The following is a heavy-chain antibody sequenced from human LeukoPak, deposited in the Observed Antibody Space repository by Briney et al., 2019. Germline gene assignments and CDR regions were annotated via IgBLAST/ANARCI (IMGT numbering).Heavy chain of an antibody. J-gene: IGHJ4*02. CDR1: GFIFSSYS. V-gene: IGHV3-48*04. CDR2: ISSSSSTI. CDR3: ARETTVTYNYYFDY. D-gene: IGHD4-17*01. Sequence: GGSLRLSCAASGFIFSSYSMNWVRQAPGKGLEWVSYISSSSSTIYYADSVKGRFTISRDNAKNSLYLQMNSLRAEDTAVYYCARETTVTYNYYFDYWGQGTLVTVSS.